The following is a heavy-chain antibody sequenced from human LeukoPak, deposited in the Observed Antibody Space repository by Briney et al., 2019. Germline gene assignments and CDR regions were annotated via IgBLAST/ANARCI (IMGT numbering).Heavy chain of an antibody. CDR3: TQSNY. V-gene: IGHV3-73*01. J-gene: IGHJ4*02. CDR2: IRSKADNYAT. CDR1: GFTFRGSP. Sequence: GGSLRLSCAASGFTFRGSPILWFRQASGKGLEWVGRIRSKADNYATAYAASVQGRCTISRDDSKSTAYLQLNSLKTEDTAVYYCTQSNYWGQGALVTVSS.